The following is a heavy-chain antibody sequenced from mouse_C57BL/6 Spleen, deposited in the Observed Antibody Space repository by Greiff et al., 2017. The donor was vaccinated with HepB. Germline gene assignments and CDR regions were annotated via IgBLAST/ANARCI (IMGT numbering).Heavy chain of an antibody. J-gene: IGHJ2*01. CDR1: GFNIKVYY. CDR2: IDPEDGET. D-gene: IGHD1-1*01. Sequence: EVQLQQSGAELVKPGASVKLSCTAPGFNIKVYYMHWVKQRTEQGLEWIGRIDPEDGETKHAPKFQGKATITADTSSNTAYLHLSSLTSEDTAKYYSARRDYGSKGDNWGQGTTLTVSS. CDR3: ARRDYGSKGDN. V-gene: IGHV14-2*01.